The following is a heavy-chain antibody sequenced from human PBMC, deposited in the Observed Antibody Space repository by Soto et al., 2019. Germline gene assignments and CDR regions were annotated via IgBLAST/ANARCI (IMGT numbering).Heavy chain of an antibody. J-gene: IGHJ4*02. CDR3: ARDLGGYSSGCDY. D-gene: IGHD6-19*01. V-gene: IGHV3-30-3*01. CDR1: GFTFSSYA. CDR2: ISYDGSNK. Sequence: QVQLVESGGGVVQPGRSLRLSCAASGFTFSSYAMHWVRQAPGKGLEWVAVISYDGSNKYYADSVKGRFTISRDNSKNTLYLQMNSLRAEDTAVYYCARDLGGYSSGCDYWAQGTLVTVSS.